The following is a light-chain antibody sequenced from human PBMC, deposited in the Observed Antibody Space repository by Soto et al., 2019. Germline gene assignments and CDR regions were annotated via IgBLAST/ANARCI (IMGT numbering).Light chain of an antibody. J-gene: IGKJ4*01. V-gene: IGKV1-27*01. CDR3: QKYDIAPRT. Sequence: DIQMTQSPSSLSASVGDRVTITCRASQDISNYLAWYQQRPGKVPKLLIYAASTLQSGVPSRFNGSGSGTDFTLTISSLQPEDVATYYCQKYDIAPRTFGGGTKVEIK. CDR1: QDISNY. CDR2: AAS.